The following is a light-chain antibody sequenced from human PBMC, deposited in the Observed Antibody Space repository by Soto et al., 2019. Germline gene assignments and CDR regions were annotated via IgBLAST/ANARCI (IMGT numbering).Light chain of an antibody. CDR1: NIGNIY. CDR3: ATCSSSLSVVV. CDR2: DNN. J-gene: IGLJ3*02. V-gene: IGLV1-51*01. Sequence: QSVLTQPPSVSAAPGQTVTISCSNIGNIYVSWYQQLPGTVPKLLIYDNNRRPSGIPDRFSGSKSGTSATLDITGLQTGDEADYYCATCSSSLSVVVFGGGTKLTVL.